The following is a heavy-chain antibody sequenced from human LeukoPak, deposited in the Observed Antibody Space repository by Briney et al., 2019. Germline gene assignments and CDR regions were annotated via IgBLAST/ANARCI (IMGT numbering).Heavy chain of an antibody. Sequence: GGSLSLSCAASGFTFSSYSMNWVRQAPGKGLEWASSISSSSSYIYYADSVKGRFTISRDNAKNSLYLQMNSLRAEDTAVYYCARDALYYYDSSGPGTFDPWGQGTLVTVSS. CDR3: ARDALYYYDSSGPGTFDP. D-gene: IGHD3-22*01. CDR1: GFTFSSYS. V-gene: IGHV3-21*01. J-gene: IGHJ5*02. CDR2: ISSSSSYI.